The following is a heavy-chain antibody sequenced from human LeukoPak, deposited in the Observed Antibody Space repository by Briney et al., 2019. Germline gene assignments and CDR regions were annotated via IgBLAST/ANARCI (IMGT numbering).Heavy chain of an antibody. V-gene: IGHV3-21*01. D-gene: IGHD2-21*01. J-gene: IGHJ4*02. CDR3: ARGPWWGYADY. CDR2: ISSSSRYI. CDR1: GFTFSSYS. Sequence: GGSLRLSCAASGFTFSSYSMNWVRQAPGKGLEWVSSISSSSRYIYYADSVKGRFTISRDNAKNSLYLQMNSLRAEDTAVYYCARGPWWGYADYWGQGTLVTVSS.